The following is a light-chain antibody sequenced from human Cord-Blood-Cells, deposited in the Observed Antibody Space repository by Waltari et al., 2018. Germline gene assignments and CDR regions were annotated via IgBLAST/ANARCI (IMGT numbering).Light chain of an antibody. CDR1: QSISSY. V-gene: IGKV1-39*01. CDR3: QQSYSTPLT. Sequence: DMQMSQSTSSMSASVGARVTITCRASQSISSYLNWYQQKPGKAPKLLIYAASSLQTGVPSRFSGSGSGTDFTLTISSLQPEDFATYYCQQSYSTPLTFGGGTKVEIK. J-gene: IGKJ4*01. CDR2: AAS.